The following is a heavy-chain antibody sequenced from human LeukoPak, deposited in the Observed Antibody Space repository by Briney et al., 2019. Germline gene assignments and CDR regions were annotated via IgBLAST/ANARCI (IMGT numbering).Heavy chain of an antibody. CDR2: ISAYNGNT. CDR1: GYTFNGYG. J-gene: IGHJ5*02. Sequence: ASVKVSCKASGYTFNGYGITWVRQAPGQGLEWMGWISAYNGNTNYAQMLQGRVTMTTDTSTSTVYMELRSLRSDDTAVYYCARVGQAVPAAIGTNWFDPWGQGTLVTVSS. V-gene: IGHV1-18*01. CDR3: ARVGQAVPAAIGTNWFDP. D-gene: IGHD2-2*02.